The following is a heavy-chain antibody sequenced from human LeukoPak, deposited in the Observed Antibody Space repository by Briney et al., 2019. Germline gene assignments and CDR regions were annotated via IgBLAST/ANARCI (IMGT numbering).Heavy chain of an antibody. Sequence: GGSLRLSCAASGFSFSNYDMHWVRQAPGKGLEWVAVIWYDGSNKYYADSVKGRFTISRDNSKNTLYLQMNSLRAEDTAVYYCAKVSRYYDSSGPVDYWGQGTLVTVSS. CDR1: GFSFSNYD. CDR2: IWYDGSNK. CDR3: AKVSRYYDSSGPVDY. V-gene: IGHV3-33*06. J-gene: IGHJ4*02. D-gene: IGHD3-22*01.